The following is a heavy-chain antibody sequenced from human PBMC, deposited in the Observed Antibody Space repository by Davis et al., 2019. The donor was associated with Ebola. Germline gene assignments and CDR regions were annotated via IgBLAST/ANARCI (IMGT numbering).Heavy chain of an antibody. CDR3: ARDSGELTTTSGFDP. CDR2: IIPIFGTA. D-gene: IGHD3-3*01. Sequence: SSVPISRKASRCTFSSYAISWVRQAPGQGLEWMGGIIPIFGTANYAQKFQGRVTITADESTSTAYMELSSLRSEDTAVYYCARDSGELTTTSGFDPWGQGTLVTVSS. CDR1: RCTFSSYA. J-gene: IGHJ5*02. V-gene: IGHV1-69*13.